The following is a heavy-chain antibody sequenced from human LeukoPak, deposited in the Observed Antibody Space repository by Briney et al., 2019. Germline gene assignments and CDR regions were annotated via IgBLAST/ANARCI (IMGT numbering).Heavy chain of an antibody. D-gene: IGHD3-22*01. V-gene: IGHV1-2*02. CDR1: GYTFTSYG. J-gene: IGHJ4*02. CDR3: ASLYYYDSNGYIVGRDY. CDR2: INPNSGGT. Sequence: ASVKVSCKASGYTFTSYGISWVRQAPGQGLEWMGWINPNSGGTNYAQKFQGRVTMTRDTSISTAYMELSRLRSDDTAVYYCASLYYYDSNGYIVGRDYWGQGTLVTVSS.